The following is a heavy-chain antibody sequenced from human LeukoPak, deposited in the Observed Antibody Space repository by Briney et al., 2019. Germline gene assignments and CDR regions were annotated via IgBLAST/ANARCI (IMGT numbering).Heavy chain of an antibody. V-gene: IGHV5-51*01. CDR3: ARQQENYDYVWGSYRYTSFDY. D-gene: IGHD3-16*02. Sequence: GESLKISCKGSGYSFTSYWIGWVRQMPGKGLEWMGIIYPGDSDTRYSPSFQGQVTISADKSISTAYLQWSSLKASDTAMYSCARQQENYDYVWGSYRYTSFDYWGQGTLVTVSS. CDR1: GYSFTSYW. J-gene: IGHJ4*02. CDR2: IYPGDSDT.